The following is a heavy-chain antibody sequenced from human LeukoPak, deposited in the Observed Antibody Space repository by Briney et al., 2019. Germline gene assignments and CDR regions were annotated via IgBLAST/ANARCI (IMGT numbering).Heavy chain of an antibody. D-gene: IGHD3-10*01. CDR1: GFTFGDYA. Sequence: GGSLRLSCKPSGFTFGDYAMSWVRQAPGKGLEWVSYISSSSAYAEYADSVKGRFTISKDNAKNALYLQMNSLRGEDTAVYYCVRAIGRGPGGHFDYWGQGTLVTVSS. J-gene: IGHJ4*02. CDR2: ISSSSAYA. V-gene: IGHV3-11*05. CDR3: VRAIGRGPGGHFDY.